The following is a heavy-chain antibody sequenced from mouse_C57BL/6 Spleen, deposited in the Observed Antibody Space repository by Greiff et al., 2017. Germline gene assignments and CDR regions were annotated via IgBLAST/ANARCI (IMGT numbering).Heavy chain of an antibody. Sequence: EVKLMESGAELVRPGASVKLSCTASGFNIKDDYMHWVKQRPEQGLEWIGWIDPENGDTEYASKFQGKATITADTSSNTAYLHLSSLTSEATAVYYCTTNCDYDGDDYYYAMDYWGQGTSVTVSS. D-gene: IGHD2-4*01. V-gene: IGHV14-4*01. J-gene: IGHJ4*01. CDR3: TTNCDYDGDDYYYAMDY. CDR2: IDPENGDT. CDR1: GFNIKDDY.